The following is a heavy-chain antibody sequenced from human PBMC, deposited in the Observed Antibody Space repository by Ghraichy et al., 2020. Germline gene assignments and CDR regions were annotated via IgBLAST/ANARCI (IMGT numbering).Heavy chain of an antibody. CDR1: GFTFSSYG. V-gene: IGHV3-33*01. CDR2: IWYDGSNK. D-gene: IGHD6-19*01. CDR3: ARVSSSGWTPMGY. Sequence: GGSLRLSCAASGFTFSSYGMHWVRQAPGKGLEWVAVIWYDGSNKYYADSVKGRFTISRDNSKNTLYLQMNSLRAEDTAVYYCARVSSSGWTPMGYWGQGTLVTVSS. J-gene: IGHJ4*02.